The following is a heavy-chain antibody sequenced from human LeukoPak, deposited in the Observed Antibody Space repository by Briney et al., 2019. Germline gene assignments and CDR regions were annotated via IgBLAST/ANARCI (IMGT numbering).Heavy chain of an antibody. CDR3: ARHVYAEQSWGGHYYYYYMDV. J-gene: IGHJ6*03. CDR1: GGSISSSSYY. Sequence: PSETLSLTCTVSGGSISSSSYYWGWIRQPPGTGLEWIGSIYYSGNTYYNASLKSQVSISIDTSKNQFSLKLTSVTAADTAVYYCARHVYAEQSWGGHYYYYYMDVWGKGTTVTISS. V-gene: IGHV4-39*01. CDR2: IYYSGNT. D-gene: IGHD5/OR15-5a*01.